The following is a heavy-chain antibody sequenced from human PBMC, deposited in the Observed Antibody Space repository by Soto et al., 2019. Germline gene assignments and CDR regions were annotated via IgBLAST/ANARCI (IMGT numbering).Heavy chain of an antibody. V-gene: IGHV1-18*01. Sequence: ASVQVSCKASGYTFTSYGISWVRQAPGQGLEWMGWISAYNGNTNYAQKLQGRVTMTTDTSTSTAYMELSRLRSDDTAVYYCARGVVGATAGRAYNWFDPWGQGTLVTVSS. D-gene: IGHD1-26*01. J-gene: IGHJ5*02. CDR2: ISAYNGNT. CDR3: ARGVVGATAGRAYNWFDP. CDR1: GYTFTSYG.